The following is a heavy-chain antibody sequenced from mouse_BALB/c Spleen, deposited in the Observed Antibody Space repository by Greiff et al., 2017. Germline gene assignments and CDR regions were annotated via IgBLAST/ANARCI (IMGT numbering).Heavy chain of an antibody. Sequence: EVHLVESGPELGKPGASVKISCKASGYSFTDYNMYWVKQSHRKSLEWIGYIDPYNGGTSYNQKSKGKATLTVDKSSSTAYMHLNSLTSEDSAIYYCARRDYRWNAMDYWGQGTSVTVSS. D-gene: IGHD2-14*01. J-gene: IGHJ4*01. CDR1: GYSFTDYN. V-gene: IGHV1S135*01. CDR2: IDPYNGGT. CDR3: ARRDYRWNAMDY.